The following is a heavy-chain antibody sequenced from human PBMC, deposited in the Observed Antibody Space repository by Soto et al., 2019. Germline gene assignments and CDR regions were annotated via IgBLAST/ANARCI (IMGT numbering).Heavy chain of an antibody. D-gene: IGHD4-17*01. Sequence: PHTLSLTCTVSGGSVSSGSYYGRWIRQPPGKGLEWIGYIYYSGSTNYNPSLKSRVTISVDTSKNQFSLKLSSVTAADTAVYYCARVTTDYYYYGMDVWGQGTTVTVSS. CDR2: IYYSGST. CDR1: GGSVSSGSYY. CDR3: ARVTTDYYYYGMDV. J-gene: IGHJ6*02. V-gene: IGHV4-61*01.